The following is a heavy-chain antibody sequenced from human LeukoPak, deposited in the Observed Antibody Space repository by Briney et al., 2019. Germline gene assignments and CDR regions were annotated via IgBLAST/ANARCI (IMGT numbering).Heavy chain of an antibody. D-gene: IGHD3-16*01. Sequence: GASVKVSCKASGYTFTGYYIHWVRQAPGQGLEWMGWISPYSGDTKYAQKFQGRVTMTRDTSMDTAYMHLTSLRYDDTAIYYCAKDFAVWGSLNYFDPWGQGTLVTVSS. V-gene: IGHV1-2*02. CDR1: GYTFTGYY. CDR3: AKDFAVWGSLNYFDP. CDR2: ISPYSGDT. J-gene: IGHJ5*02.